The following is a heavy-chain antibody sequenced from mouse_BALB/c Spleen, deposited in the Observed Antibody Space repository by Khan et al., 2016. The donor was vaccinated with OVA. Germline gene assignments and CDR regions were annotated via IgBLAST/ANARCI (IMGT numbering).Heavy chain of an antibody. J-gene: IGHJ3*01. D-gene: IGHD2-14*01. CDR3: GRDGAYHRNDGWFAY. CDR2: INPSNGYT. Sequence: QIQLVQSGAELARPGASVKMSCKASGYTFTSYTIHWIKLRPGQGLEWIGYINPSNGYTNYNQKFKDKATLTADKSSTTAYMQLSSLTSDDSAVYYGGRDGAYHRNDGWFAYWGQGTLVTVSA. V-gene: IGHV1-4*01. CDR1: GYTFTSYT.